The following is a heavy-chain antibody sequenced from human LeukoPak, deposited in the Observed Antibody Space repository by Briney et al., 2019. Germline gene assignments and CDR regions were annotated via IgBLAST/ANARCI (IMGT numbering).Heavy chain of an antibody. CDR1: GFTFSNAW. D-gene: IGHD6-19*01. CDR2: IGGRGGRT. J-gene: IGHJ6*02. V-gene: IGHV3-23*01. CDR3: AKGRIAVAPYYGMDV. Sequence: GGSLRLSCAASGFTFSNAWTNWVRQAPGKGLEWVSGIGGRGGRTYYADSVQGRFTISRDNSNNTVDLQMNSLRAEDTAIYYCAKGRIAVAPYYGMDVWGRGTTVSVSS.